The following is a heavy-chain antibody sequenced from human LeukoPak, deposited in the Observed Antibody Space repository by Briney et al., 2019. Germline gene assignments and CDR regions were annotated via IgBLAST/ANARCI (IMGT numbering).Heavy chain of an antibody. CDR3: ARGYSSPDYFDY. J-gene: IGHJ4*02. CDR1: GGTFSSYA. CDR2: IIPIFGTA. Sequence: SVKVSCKASGGTFSSYAISWVRQAPGQGLEWMGGIIPIFGTANYAQKFQGRVTITADKSTSTAYMELSSLRSEDTAVYYCARGYSSPDYFDYWGQGTLVTVSS. V-gene: IGHV1-69*06. D-gene: IGHD6-13*01.